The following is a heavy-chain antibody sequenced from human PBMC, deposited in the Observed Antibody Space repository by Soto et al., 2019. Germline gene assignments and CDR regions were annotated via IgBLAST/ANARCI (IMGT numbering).Heavy chain of an antibody. V-gene: IGHV4-59*01. Sequence: SETLSLTCDVSGASITTYYWGWIRQAPGKGLEWIGNVYHTGTTDYNSSLKSRVTISVDTSKNQFSLNMDSVTAADTAVYYCARRLFGSGWTLDSWGQGALVTVSS. CDR3: ARRLFGSGWTLDS. CDR1: GASITTYY. J-gene: IGHJ4*02. CDR2: VYHTGTT. D-gene: IGHD6-19*01.